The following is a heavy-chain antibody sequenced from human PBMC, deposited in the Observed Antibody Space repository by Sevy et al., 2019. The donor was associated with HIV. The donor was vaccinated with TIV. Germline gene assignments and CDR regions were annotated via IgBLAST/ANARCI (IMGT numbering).Heavy chain of an antibody. CDR3: VRAIAAAGSF. J-gene: IGHJ4*02. Sequence: GGSLRLSCAASGFTLNSYWMSWVRQAPGKGLEWVANINQDGSVKYYVDSVKGRFTISRDNARNSLSLRMNSLRAEDTALYYCVRAIAAAGSFWGQGTLVTVSS. V-gene: IGHV3-7*01. CDR1: GFTLNSYW. CDR2: INQDGSVK. D-gene: IGHD6-13*01.